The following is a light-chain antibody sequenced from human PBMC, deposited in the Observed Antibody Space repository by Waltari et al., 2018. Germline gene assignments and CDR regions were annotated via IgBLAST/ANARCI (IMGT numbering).Light chain of an antibody. CDR1: SGHSTNI. CDR2: VNSDGSH. J-gene: IGLJ3*02. Sequence: QLVLTQSPSASASLGASVKLTCTLSSGHSTNIIAWLQQQPEKGPRALMNVNSDGSHNKGVGLPHRFSGSSSGAWRYLTIASRQSEDEADYYCQTGGHGTWVFGGGTRLTVL. V-gene: IGLV4-69*01. CDR3: QTGGHGTWV.